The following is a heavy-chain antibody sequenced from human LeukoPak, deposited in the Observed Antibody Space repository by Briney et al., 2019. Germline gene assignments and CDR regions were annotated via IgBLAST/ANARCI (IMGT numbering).Heavy chain of an antibody. V-gene: IGHV5-51*01. CDR1: GYSFTNYW. J-gene: IGHJ4*02. Sequence: PGESLKISCKGSGYSFTNYWIGWVRQMPGIGLEWLGIIYLGDSDTRYSPSFQGQVTISADKSISTAYLQWSSLKASDTAMYYCARQNIGGTSASDYWGQGTLVTVSS. D-gene: IGHD1-26*01. CDR3: ARQNIGGTSASDY. CDR2: IYLGDSDT.